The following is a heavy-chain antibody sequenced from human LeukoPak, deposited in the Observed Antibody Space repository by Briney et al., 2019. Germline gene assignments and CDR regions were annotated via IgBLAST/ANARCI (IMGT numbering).Heavy chain of an antibody. CDR3: ARASSGYPSDY. D-gene: IGHD3-22*01. CDR2: IYHSGST. J-gene: IGHJ4*02. V-gene: IGHV4-4*02. Sequence: SETLSLTCAISGGSISSSNWWSWVRQPPGKGLEWIGEIYHSGSTNYNPSLKSRVTISVDTSKNQFSLKLSSVTAADTAVYYCARASSGYPSDYWGQGTLVTVSS. CDR1: GGSISSSNW.